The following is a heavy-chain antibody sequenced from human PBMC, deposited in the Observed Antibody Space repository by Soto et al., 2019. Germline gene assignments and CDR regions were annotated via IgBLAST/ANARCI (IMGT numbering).Heavy chain of an antibody. V-gene: IGHV1-69*01. Sequence: QVQLVQSGAEVKKPGSSVKVSCKASGGTFSSYRINWVRQAPGHGLEWVGGIVPIYRTADYAQKFQGRVTITADESARTSYMELRSPKSQDTAVYYCVRDSGAKLSSSWGQGTLVAVSS. J-gene: IGHJ4*02. CDR3: VRDSGAKLSSS. CDR2: IVPIYRTA. D-gene: IGHD6-13*01. CDR1: GGTFSSYR.